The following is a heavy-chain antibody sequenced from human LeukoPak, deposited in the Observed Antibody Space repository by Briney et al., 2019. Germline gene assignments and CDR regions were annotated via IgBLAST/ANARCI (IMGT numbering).Heavy chain of an antibody. CDR1: GGSISTYY. CDR2: IYYSGST. J-gene: IGHJ4*02. V-gene: IGHV4-59*08. CDR3: AGHHPRNTVDF. D-gene: IGHD2-8*02. Sequence: PSETLSLTCTVSGGSISTYYWSWIRQPPGKGLEWIGYIYYSGSTNYNPSLKSRVTISVDTSKNQFSLKLSSVTAADTAVYYCAGHHPRNTVDFWGQGTLVTVSS.